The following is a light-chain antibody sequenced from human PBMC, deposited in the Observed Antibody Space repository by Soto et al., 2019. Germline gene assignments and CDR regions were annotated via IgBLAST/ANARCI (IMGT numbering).Light chain of an antibody. CDR3: QQYDNLPFP. CDR1: QDISNY. J-gene: IGKJ3*01. Sequence: DIQMTQSPSSLSASVGDRVTITCQASQDISNYLNWYQQKPGKAPKLLIYDASNLETGVPSRFSGSGSGTDFTFTISRLQPEDIATYYCQQYDNLPFPFGPGTKVDIK. V-gene: IGKV1-33*01. CDR2: DAS.